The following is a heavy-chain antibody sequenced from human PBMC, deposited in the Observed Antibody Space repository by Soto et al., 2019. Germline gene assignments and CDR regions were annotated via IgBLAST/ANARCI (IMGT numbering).Heavy chain of an antibody. CDR1: GGSISSYY. Sequence: SETLSLTCTVSGGSISSYYWSWIRQPPGKGLEWIGYIYYSGSTNYNPSLKSRVTISVDTSKNQFSLKLSSVTAADTAVYYCARGGGELLGPYYYYGMDVWGQGTTVTVSS. J-gene: IGHJ6*02. CDR2: IYYSGST. V-gene: IGHV4-59*01. D-gene: IGHD1-26*01. CDR3: ARGGGELLGPYYYYGMDV.